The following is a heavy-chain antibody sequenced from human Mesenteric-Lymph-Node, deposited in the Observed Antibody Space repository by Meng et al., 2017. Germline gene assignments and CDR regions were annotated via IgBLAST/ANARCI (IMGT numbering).Heavy chain of an antibody. J-gene: IGHJ6*02. CDR1: GFTFSSYG. V-gene: IGHV3-30*19. D-gene: IGHD4-17*01. Sequence: GESLKISCAASGFTFSSYGMHWVRQAPGKGLEWVAVIWYDGSNKYYADSVKGRFTISRDNSKNTLYLQMNSLRAEDTAVYYCARALRRYGIDVWGQGTTVTVSS. CDR2: IWYDGSNK. CDR3: ARALRRYGIDV.